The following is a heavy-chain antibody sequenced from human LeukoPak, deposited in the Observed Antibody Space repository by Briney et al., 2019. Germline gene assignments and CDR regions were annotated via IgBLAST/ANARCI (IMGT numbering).Heavy chain of an antibody. CDR1: GDSITSYY. Sequence: SETLSLTCTVSGDSITSYYWSWIRQPPGKGLEYIGYIYYSGVTNYKPSLKSRVTMSLDTSKNQFSLNLISVTAADTAVYYCARDAMITFGVPTGAQRIHGDYWGQGTLVTVSS. J-gene: IGHJ4*02. D-gene: IGHD3-16*01. V-gene: IGHV4-59*12. CDR2: IYYSGVT. CDR3: ARDAMITFGVPTGAQRIHGDY.